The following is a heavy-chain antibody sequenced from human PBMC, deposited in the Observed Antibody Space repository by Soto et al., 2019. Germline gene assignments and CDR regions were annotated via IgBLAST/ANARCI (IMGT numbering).Heavy chain of an antibody. CDR1: GGSISRNNHY. CDR3: ARLGSSGCYQGSYFDS. D-gene: IGHD6-19*01. Sequence: QQELQESGPGLVKPSETLSLTCTVSGGSISRNNHYWGWIRQSPGKGLEWIGSIPFSGSTNYNPSLKSRVRISMAASMNQFSLRMSSVTAADTAVFYCARLGSSGCYQGSYFDSWGQGLLVTVSS. J-gene: IGHJ4*02. CDR2: IPFSGST. V-gene: IGHV4-39*01.